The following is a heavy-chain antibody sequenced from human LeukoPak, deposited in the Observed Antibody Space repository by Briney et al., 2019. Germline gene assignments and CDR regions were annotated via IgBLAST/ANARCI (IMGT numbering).Heavy chain of an antibody. CDR3: ARHLGPTMVRGVVIAYYGMDV. D-gene: IGHD3-10*01. CDR1: GGSISSYY. V-gene: IGHV4-59*08. J-gene: IGHJ6*02. Sequence: PSETLSLTCTVSGGSISSYYWAWIRQPPGKGLEWIGYIYYSGSGSTNYNPSLKSRVPISADTSKKQFSLKLSSVTAADTAVYYCARHLGPTMVRGVVIAYYGMDVWGQGTTVTVSS. CDR2: IYYSGSGST.